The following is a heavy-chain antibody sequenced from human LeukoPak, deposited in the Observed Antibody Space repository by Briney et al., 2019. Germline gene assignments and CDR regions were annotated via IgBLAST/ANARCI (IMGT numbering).Heavy chain of an antibody. D-gene: IGHD3-10*01. CDR2: IYHSGST. J-gene: IGHJ4*02. V-gene: IGHV4-4*02. CDR1: GGSISSSNW. CDR3: AIWFGELDYFDY. Sequence: SETLSLTCAVSGGSISSSNWWSWVRQPPGKGLEWIGEIYHSGSTNYNPSLKSRVTISVDKSKNQFSLKLSSVTAADTAVYYCAIWFGELDYFDYWGQGTLVTVSS.